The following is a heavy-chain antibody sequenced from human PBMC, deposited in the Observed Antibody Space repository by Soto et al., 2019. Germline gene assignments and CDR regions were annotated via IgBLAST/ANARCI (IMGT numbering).Heavy chain of an antibody. Sequence: QITLKESGPSPVKPTQTLTVTCTFSGFSLSNGGVGVAWIRQPPGKALEWLALYYGDNDKRYSPSLKTRLTSTKDTSINQVVLTMTNMDPVDTATYYCAHCTLHDYGDYDPGTSHVFDSWGQGSLVTVSS. V-gene: IGHV2-5*02. D-gene: IGHD4-17*01. CDR1: GFSLSNGGVG. J-gene: IGHJ4*02. CDR3: AHCTLHDYGDYDPGTSHVFDS. CDR2: YYGDNDK.